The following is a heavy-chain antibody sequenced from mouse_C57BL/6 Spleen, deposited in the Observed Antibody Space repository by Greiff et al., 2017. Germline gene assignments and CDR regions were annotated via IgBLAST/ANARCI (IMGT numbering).Heavy chain of an antibody. Sequence: QVQLQQSGAELVKPGASVKISCKASGYAFSSYWMNWVKQRPGKGLEWIGQIYPGDGDTNYNGKFKGKATLTADKSSSTAYMQLSSLTSEDSAVYFCARGGYGGLWFAYWGQGTLVTVSA. CDR2: IYPGDGDT. CDR3: ARGGYGGLWFAY. V-gene: IGHV1-80*01. CDR1: GYAFSSYW. J-gene: IGHJ3*01. D-gene: IGHD1-1*02.